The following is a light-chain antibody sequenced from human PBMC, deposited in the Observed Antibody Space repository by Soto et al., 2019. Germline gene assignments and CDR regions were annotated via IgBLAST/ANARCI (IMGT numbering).Light chain of an antibody. V-gene: IGLV2-14*01. CDR2: EVT. J-gene: IGLJ1*01. Sequence: QSVLTQPASVSGSRGQSIIISCVGRDTDVGQDKSVSWYQQGPGQAPKLLIFEVTNRPSGVPKRFSGSRSGNTASLTISGLQPDDEGDYFCVSYTDTDTLVFGTGTKVTVL. CDR3: VSYTDTDTLV. CDR1: DTDVGQDKS.